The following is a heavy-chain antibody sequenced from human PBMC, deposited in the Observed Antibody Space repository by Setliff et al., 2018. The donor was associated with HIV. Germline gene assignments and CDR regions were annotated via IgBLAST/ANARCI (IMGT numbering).Heavy chain of an antibody. CDR1: GGSITTTNYY. CDR3: ARARGPPLPVLDF. J-gene: IGHJ4*02. D-gene: IGHD3-10*01. Sequence: SETPVLTCTVSGGSITTTNYYWGWVRQSPGKGLEWIGVIYYRGSAYYNLSLQSRVTLSVDTSKNSFSLHLTSVTAADTAVYFCARARGPPLPVLDFWGPGTLVTVSS. CDR2: IYYRGSA. V-gene: IGHV4-39*07.